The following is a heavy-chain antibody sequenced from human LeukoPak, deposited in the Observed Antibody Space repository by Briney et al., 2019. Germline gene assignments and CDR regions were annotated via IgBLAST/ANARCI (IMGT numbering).Heavy chain of an antibody. J-gene: IGHJ4*02. CDR3: ARGGSIQGYYFDY. CDR1: GFTFSSYS. Sequence: PGGSLRLSCAASGFTFSSYSMNWVRQAPGKGLEWVSSISSSSSYIYYADSVKGRFTISRDNAKNSLYLQMNSLRAEDTAVYYCARGGSIQGYYFDYWGQGTLVTVSS. CDR2: ISSSSSYI. V-gene: IGHV3-21*01. D-gene: IGHD3-3*02.